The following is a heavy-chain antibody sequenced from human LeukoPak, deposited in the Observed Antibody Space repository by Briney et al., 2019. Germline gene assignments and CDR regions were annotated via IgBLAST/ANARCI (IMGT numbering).Heavy chain of an antibody. CDR3: ARGRWTSSNNNWFDP. CDR1: GGSISSGSYS. J-gene: IGHJ5*02. V-gene: IGHV4-61*02. CDR2: INTSGST. D-gene: IGHD2/OR15-2a*01. Sequence: TLSLTCTVSGGSISSGSYSWSWIRQPAGKGLEWIGRINTSGSTNYNPSLKSRVTISIDTSKNQFSLKLSSVTAADTAVYYCARGRWTSSNNNWFDPWGQGTLVTVSS.